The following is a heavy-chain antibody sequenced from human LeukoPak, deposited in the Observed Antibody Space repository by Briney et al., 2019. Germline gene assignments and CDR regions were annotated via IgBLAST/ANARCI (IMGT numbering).Heavy chain of an antibody. V-gene: IGHV5-51*01. CDR2: IYPGDSDT. J-gene: IGHJ6*02. D-gene: IGHD3-3*01. CDR1: GCGFTSYW. CDR3: ARLSYDFWSGYPYGMDV. Sequence: GGALQISFKGSGCGFTSYWIGWGRPMPGKGVGGMGIIYPGDSDTRYSTSFQGQVTISADKSINTAYLQWSSLKASDTAMYYCARLSYDFWSGYPYGMDVWGQGTTVTVSS.